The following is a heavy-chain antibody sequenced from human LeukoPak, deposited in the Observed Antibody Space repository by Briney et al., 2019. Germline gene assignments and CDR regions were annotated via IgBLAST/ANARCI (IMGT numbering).Heavy chain of an antibody. CDR2: ISYDGSNK. V-gene: IGHV3-30-3*01. J-gene: IGHJ4*02. D-gene: IGHD3-22*01. CDR3: ARDPGGESSGPFFDF. Sequence: GGSLRLSCAASGFTFSSYAMHWDRQAPGKGLEWVAVISYDGSNKYYADSVKGRFTISRDNSKNTLYLQMNSLRAEDTAVYYCARDPGGESSGPFFDFWGQGTLVTVSS. CDR1: GFTFSSYA.